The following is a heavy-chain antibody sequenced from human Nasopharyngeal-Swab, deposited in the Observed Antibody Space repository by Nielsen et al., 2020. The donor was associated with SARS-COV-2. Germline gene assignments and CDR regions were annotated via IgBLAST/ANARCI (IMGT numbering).Heavy chain of an antibody. V-gene: IGHV3-30*18. Sequence: GESLKISCAASGFTFSSYGMHWVRQAPGKGLERVAVISYDGSNKYYADSVKGRFTISRDNSKNTLYLQMNSLRAEDTAVYYCAKALAAMDDYYYYGMDVWGQGTTVTVSS. D-gene: IGHD5-18*01. J-gene: IGHJ6*02. CDR1: GFTFSSYG. CDR3: AKALAAMDDYYYYGMDV. CDR2: ISYDGSNK.